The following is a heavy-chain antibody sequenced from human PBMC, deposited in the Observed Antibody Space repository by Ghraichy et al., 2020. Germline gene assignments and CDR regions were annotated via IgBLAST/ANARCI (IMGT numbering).Heavy chain of an antibody. J-gene: IGHJ4*02. CDR2: IYYSGST. CDR1: GDSISGYY. CDR3: ARHWAYGSGSYAPYYFDY. D-gene: IGHD3-10*01. Sequence: SETLSLTCTVSGDSISGYYWSWIRQPPGKGLEWIGYIYYSGSTSYNPSLKSRVTISIDTSNNHFSLILSSVTAADTAVYYCARHWAYGSGSYAPYYFDYWGQGTLVTVSS. V-gene: IGHV4-59*08.